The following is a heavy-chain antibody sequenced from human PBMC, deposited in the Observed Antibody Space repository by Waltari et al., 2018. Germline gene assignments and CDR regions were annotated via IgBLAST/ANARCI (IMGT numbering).Heavy chain of an antibody. CDR2: ISGSAGST. D-gene: IGHD3-10*01. V-gene: IGHV3-23*01. CDR3: AKDQYTSSRRGFDS. Sequence: EVQLSESGGGLVQPGGSLRLSWAASGFNISSSAMSWVRQAPGKGLEWVSTISGSAGSTYYADSVKGRFTISRDISKNTLFLQMNSLRAEDTALYSCAKDQYTSSRRGFDSWGQGTLVTVSS. J-gene: IGHJ4*02. CDR1: GFNISSSA.